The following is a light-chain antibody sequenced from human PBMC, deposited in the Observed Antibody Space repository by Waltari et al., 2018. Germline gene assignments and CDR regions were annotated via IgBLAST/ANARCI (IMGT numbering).Light chain of an antibody. CDR2: GNN. CDR3: NSRDSRNKVYV. Sequence: SSELTQDPTVSVPLGQTVRITCQGDSLTSYYASWYQQKPGQAPVLVMFGNNNRPSGIPERFSGSFSGKTAYLTITGAQAEDEADYYCNSRDSRNKVYVFAAGTKVTVL. V-gene: IGLV3-19*01. J-gene: IGLJ1*01. CDR1: SLTSYY.